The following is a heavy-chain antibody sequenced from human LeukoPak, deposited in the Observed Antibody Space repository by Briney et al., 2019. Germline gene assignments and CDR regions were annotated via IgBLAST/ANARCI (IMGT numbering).Heavy chain of an antibody. V-gene: IGHV1-46*01. Sequence: ASVKLCCKASGYTFTSSAMHWVPEAPGQGLEWMAIINSSGGSTNYAQNFQGRVTMTRDTSTSTVYMELSSLRSEDTAMYYCARIHFYNREGDDVLDIWGQGTMVTVSS. CDR3: ARIHFYNREGDDVLDI. CDR2: INSSGGST. D-gene: IGHD3-3*02. CDR1: GYTFTSSA. J-gene: IGHJ3*02.